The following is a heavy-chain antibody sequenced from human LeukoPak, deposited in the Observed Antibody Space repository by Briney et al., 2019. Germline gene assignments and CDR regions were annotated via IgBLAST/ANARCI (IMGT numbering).Heavy chain of an antibody. Sequence: SETLSLTCTVSGDSINSYYWSWIRQHPGKGLEWIGYIYYSGSTYYNPSLKSRVTISVDTSKNQFSLKLSSVTGADTAVYYWARGTPPYDFWSGYYSGVGNYFGYWGQGTLVTVSS. J-gene: IGHJ4*02. V-gene: IGHV4-59*06. CDR3: ARGTPPYDFWSGYYSGVGNYFGY. D-gene: IGHD3-3*01. CDR2: IYYSGST. CDR1: GDSINSYY.